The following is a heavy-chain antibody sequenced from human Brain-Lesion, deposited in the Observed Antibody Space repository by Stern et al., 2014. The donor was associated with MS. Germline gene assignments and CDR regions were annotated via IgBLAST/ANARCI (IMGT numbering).Heavy chain of an antibody. J-gene: IGHJ4*02. CDR3: VKDSQCWTYFFDD. D-gene: IGHD2/OR15-2a*01. CDR1: GFIFTDFG. CDR2: ISHDGRYT. Sequence: QVQLVESGGGVIQPGRPLRISCEASGFIFTDFGIPWVRQAPGKGPEWVAAISHDGRYTYFDDSVQGRFTISRDTSRNTLYMDMNSLRAEDTALYYCVKDSQCWTYFFDDWGQGSPVTVSS. V-gene: IGHV3-30*18.